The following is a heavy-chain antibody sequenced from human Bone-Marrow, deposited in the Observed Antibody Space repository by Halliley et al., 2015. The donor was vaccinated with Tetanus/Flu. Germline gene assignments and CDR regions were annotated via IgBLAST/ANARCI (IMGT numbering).Heavy chain of an antibody. J-gene: IGHJ4*02. D-gene: IGHD3-16*01. CDR2: FSHNRGT. V-gene: IGHV4-61*01. CDR3: AGGHLGGDY. CDR1: GGSISNTSYY. Sequence: TLSLTCTVSGGSISNTSYYWSWIRQPPGKGLEWIGYFSHNRGTTYNPSLKSRVTISVDTSKNQFPLKVTSVTAADTAVYFCAGGHLGGDYWGQGTLVTVSS.